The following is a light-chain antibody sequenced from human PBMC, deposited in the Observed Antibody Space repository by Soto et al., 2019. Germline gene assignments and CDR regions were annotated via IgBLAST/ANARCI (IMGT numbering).Light chain of an antibody. V-gene: IGKV1-16*01. CDR3: QQYYSYPYT. J-gene: IGKJ5*01. CDR2: TAS. Sequence: DIQMTQSPSSLSASVGDSVTITCRASQGINKFLAWFQQKPGTAPKSLISTASRLQSGVPSRFSGSGSGTHFTLTINNLQPEDFATYYCQQYYSYPYTFGQGTRLEIK. CDR1: QGINKF.